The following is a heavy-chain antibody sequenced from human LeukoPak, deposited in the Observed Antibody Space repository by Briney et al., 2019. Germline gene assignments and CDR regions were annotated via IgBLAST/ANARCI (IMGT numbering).Heavy chain of an antibody. CDR2: IYYSGST. J-gene: IGHJ4*02. CDR3: ARGYGYNSEY. CDR1: GGSISSYY. V-gene: IGHV4-59*01. D-gene: IGHD5-24*01. Sequence: PSETLSLTCTVSGGSISSYYWSWIRQPPGKGLEWIGNIYYSGSTNYNPSLKSRVTISVDTSKNQFSLKLTSVTAADTAVYFCARGYGYNSEYWGQGTLVTVSP.